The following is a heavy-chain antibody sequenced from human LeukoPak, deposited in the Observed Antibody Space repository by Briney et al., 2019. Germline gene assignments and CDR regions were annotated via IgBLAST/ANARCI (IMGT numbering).Heavy chain of an antibody. CDR2: IYTSGST. V-gene: IGHV4-4*07. D-gene: IGHD6-13*01. CDR1: GGSISSYY. CDR3: ASSSWRGGAFDI. Sequence: SETLSLTCTVSGGSISSYYWSWIRQPAGKGLEWIGRIYTSGSTNYNPSLKSRVTMSVDTSKNQFSLKLSSVTAADTAVYYCASSSWRGGAFDIWGQGTMVTVSS. J-gene: IGHJ3*02.